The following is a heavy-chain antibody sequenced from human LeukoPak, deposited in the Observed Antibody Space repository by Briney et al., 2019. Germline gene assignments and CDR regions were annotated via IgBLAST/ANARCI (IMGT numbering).Heavy chain of an antibody. J-gene: IGHJ4*02. CDR3: AKLAAGTSWRYFDY. CDR2: IYCSGST. CDR1: GGSISSYY. D-gene: IGHD6-13*01. Sequence: SETLSLTCTVSGGSISSYYWSWIRQPPGKGLEWIGYIYCSGSTNYNPSLKSRVTISVDTSKNQFSLKLSSVTAADTAVYYCAKLAAGTSWRYFDYWGQGTLVTVSS. V-gene: IGHV4-59*01.